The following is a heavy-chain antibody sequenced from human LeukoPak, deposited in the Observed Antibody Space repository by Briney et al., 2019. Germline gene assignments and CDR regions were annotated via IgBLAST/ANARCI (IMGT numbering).Heavy chain of an antibody. J-gene: IGHJ4*02. CDR1: GGSISGGGYY. Sequence: PSETLSLTSTVSGGSISGGGYYWSWIRQHPGKGLEWIGYIYYSGGTYYHPSLMSRATISVDTSKNQFSLKLSSVAAADTAVYYCAREGGKDFDYWGQGTLVTVSS. V-gene: IGHV4-31*03. CDR3: AREGGKDFDY. D-gene: IGHD1-26*01. CDR2: IYYSGGT.